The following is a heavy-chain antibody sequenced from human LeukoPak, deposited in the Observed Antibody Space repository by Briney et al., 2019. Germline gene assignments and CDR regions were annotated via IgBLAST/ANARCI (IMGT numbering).Heavy chain of an antibody. CDR2: ISGSGGST. CDR1: GFTFSSYA. Sequence: GGSLRLSCAASGFTFSSYAMTWVRQAPGKGLEWVSIISGSGGSTSYADSVKGRFTISRDNSKNTLYLQMNSLRAEDTAVYYCAKPDIVLMPYGPREWGQGTLVTVSS. D-gene: IGHD2-8*01. CDR3: AKPDIVLMPYGPRE. V-gene: IGHV3-23*01. J-gene: IGHJ4*02.